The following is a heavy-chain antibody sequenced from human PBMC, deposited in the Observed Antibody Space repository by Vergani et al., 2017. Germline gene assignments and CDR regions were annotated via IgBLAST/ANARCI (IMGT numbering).Heavy chain of an antibody. Sequence: EVQLVESGGGLVQPGGSLRLSCAASGITFSSYAMSWVRQAPGKGLEWVAAISGSGGSTYYADSVKGRFTISRDNSKNTLYLQINSLRAEDTAVCYCAKKIDIVLMVYEYYFDFWGQGTLVTVSS. D-gene: IGHD2-8*01. CDR2: ISGSGGST. J-gene: IGHJ4*02. CDR1: GITFSSYA. CDR3: AKKIDIVLMVYEYYFDF. V-gene: IGHV3-23*04.